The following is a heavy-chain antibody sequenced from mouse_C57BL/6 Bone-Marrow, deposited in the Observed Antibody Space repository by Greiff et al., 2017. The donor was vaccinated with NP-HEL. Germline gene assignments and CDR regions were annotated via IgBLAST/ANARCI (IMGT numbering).Heavy chain of an antibody. V-gene: IGHV5-16*01. CDR2: INDDGSST. CDR1: GFTFSDYY. Sequence: EVKLEESEGGLVQPGSSMKLSCTASGFTFSDYYMAWVRQVPEKGLEWVANINDDGSSTYYLDPLKSRFIISRDNAKNILYLQMRSLKSEDTATYYCAREGGLRRRTYAMDYWGQGTSVTVSS. D-gene: IGHD2-4*01. CDR3: AREGGLRRRTYAMDY. J-gene: IGHJ4*01.